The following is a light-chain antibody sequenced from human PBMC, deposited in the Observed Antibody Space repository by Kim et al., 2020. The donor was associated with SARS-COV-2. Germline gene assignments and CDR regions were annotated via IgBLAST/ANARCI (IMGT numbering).Light chain of an antibody. CDR3: YGLGI. CDR2: EVD. J-gene: IGLJ2*01. V-gene: IGLV2-23*02. CDR1: NDDVGAYNL. Sequence: QSALTQSASVSGSPGQPTTISCTGSNDDVGAYNLVSWYQQHPGKAPRLIIYEVDKRPSGVSDRFSGSKSGNTASLTISGLQAEDEGDYAGYGLGIFGGGTKVTVL.